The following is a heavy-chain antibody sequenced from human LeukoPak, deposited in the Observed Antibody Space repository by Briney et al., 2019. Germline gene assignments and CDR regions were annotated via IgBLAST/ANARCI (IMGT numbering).Heavy chain of an antibody. Sequence: ASVKVSCKASGYTFTSFGISWVRQAPGQGLEWMGWISAYNGNTNYAQKLQGRVTMTTDTSTSTAYMELRSLRSDDTAVYYCARGVTMVRGVIRNFDYWGQGTLVTVSS. CDR1: GYTFTSFG. J-gene: IGHJ4*02. D-gene: IGHD3-10*01. CDR2: ISAYNGNT. V-gene: IGHV1-18*01. CDR3: ARGVTMVRGVIRNFDY.